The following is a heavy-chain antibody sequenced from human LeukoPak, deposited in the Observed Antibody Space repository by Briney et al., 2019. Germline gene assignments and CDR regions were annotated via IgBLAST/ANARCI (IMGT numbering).Heavy chain of an antibody. D-gene: IGHD2-2*01. J-gene: IGHJ5*02. Sequence: ASVKVSCKASGYTFTSYYMHWVRQAPGQGLEWMGWINPNSGGTNYAQKFQGRVTMTRDTSISTAYMELSRLRSDDTAVYYCARSEVCSSTSCYNWFDPWGQGTLVTVSS. CDR3: ARSEVCSSTSCYNWFDP. CDR1: GYTFTSYY. CDR2: INPNSGGT. V-gene: IGHV1-2*02.